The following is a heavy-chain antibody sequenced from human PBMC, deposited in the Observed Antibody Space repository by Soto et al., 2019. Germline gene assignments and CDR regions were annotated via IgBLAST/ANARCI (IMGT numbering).Heavy chain of an antibody. CDR2: VNTDGGTS. D-gene: IGHD2-2*01. Sequence: EVQLVESGGDLVRPGGSLRLSCAASGFTFSGHWMHWVRQVPGKGLEWVSRVNTDGGTSAYADSVKGRFTISRENAKYTLYLQMSGLRAEDAAVYYCAREAGYCSRTSCYRRAFDTWGQGTTVSVSS. J-gene: IGHJ3*02. CDR1: GFTFSGHW. CDR3: AREAGYCSRTSCYRRAFDT. V-gene: IGHV3-74*03.